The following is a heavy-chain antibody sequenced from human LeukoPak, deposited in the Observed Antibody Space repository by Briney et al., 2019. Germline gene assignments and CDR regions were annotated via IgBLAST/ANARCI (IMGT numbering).Heavy chain of an antibody. CDR2: INPNSGDT. D-gene: IGHD3-22*01. CDR1: GYTFSGYY. CDR3: ARSDGFSGYSSLGDS. Sequence: GASVKVSCKASGYTFSGYYMHWVGQAPGQGLEWMGWINPNSGDTNYAQKFQGRVTMTRDTSISTAYMDLSRLRSDDTAVYYCARSDGFSGYSSLGDSWGQGTLVTVSS. J-gene: IGHJ5*01. V-gene: IGHV1-2*02.